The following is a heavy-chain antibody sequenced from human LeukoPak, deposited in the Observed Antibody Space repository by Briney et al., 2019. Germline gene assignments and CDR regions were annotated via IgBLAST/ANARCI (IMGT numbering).Heavy chain of an antibody. Sequence: SVKVSCKASGFTFSTSAMQWVRQPRGQRLEWVGWIVVGSGIANYAERFQERVTITRDMSTNTAYMELSSLRFEDTAVYYCARDGTQFDSSGPYYFDYWGQGTLVTVSS. CDR3: ARDGTQFDSSGPYYFDY. V-gene: IGHV1-58*02. J-gene: IGHJ4*02. D-gene: IGHD3-22*01. CDR2: IVVGSGIA. CDR1: GFTFSTSA.